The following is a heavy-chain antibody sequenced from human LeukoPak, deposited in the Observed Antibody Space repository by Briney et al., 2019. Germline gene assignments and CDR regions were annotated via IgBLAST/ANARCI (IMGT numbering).Heavy chain of an antibody. CDR1: GFTASSNN. V-gene: IGHV3-23*01. CDR3: AKALYYDILTGYYPDY. J-gene: IGHJ4*02. Sequence: PGGSLRLSCAPSGFTASSNNMSWVRQAPGKGLEWVSAISGSGGSTYYADSVKGRFTISRDNSKNTMYLQMNSRRAEDTAVYYCAKALYYDILTGYYPDYWGQGTLVTVSS. CDR2: ISGSGGST. D-gene: IGHD3-9*01.